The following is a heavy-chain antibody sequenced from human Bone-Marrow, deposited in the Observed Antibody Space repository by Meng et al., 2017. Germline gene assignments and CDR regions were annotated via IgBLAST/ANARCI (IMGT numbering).Heavy chain of an antibody. CDR1: GGSFSGYY. V-gene: IGHV4-34*01. D-gene: IGHD2-15*01. CDR3: ARGRVVAATNPKFDY. CDR2: INHSGST. J-gene: IGHJ4*02. Sequence: QGQRQQWRAGMLKPAATLSLTCAVYGGSFSGYYWSWIRQPPGKGLEWIGEINHSGSTNYNPSLKSRVTISVDTSKNQFSLKLSSVTAADTAVYYCARGRVVAATNPKFDYWGQGTLVTVSS.